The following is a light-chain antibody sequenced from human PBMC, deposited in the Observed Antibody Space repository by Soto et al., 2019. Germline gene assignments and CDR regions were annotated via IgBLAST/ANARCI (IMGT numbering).Light chain of an antibody. V-gene: IGKV3-11*01. CDR2: DAS. J-gene: IGKJ5*01. CDR3: QQRSNWPPIT. Sequence: EIMLTQSPATLSLSPGERATLSCRASQSVSSYLAWYQQKPGQAPRLLIYDASNRATGIPARFSGSGSGTDFTLTISSLEPEDFAVYYCQQRSNWPPITFGQGTLLEIK. CDR1: QSVSSY.